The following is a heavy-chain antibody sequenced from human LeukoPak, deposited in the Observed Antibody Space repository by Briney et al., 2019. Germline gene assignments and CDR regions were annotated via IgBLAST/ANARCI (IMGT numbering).Heavy chain of an antibody. CDR1: DDSVSYYS. D-gene: IGHD4-17*01. J-gene: IGHJ4*02. CDR3: ARIDFGDSLDY. V-gene: IGHV4-4*07. Sequence: SETLSLTCSVSDDSVSYYSWSWIRQSAGRGLEWIGRIHSSGSTNYSPSLKSRVSMSIDTSKNQFSLKLNSLTAADTAMYYCARIDFGDSLDYWGQGTLVTVSS. CDR2: IHSSGST.